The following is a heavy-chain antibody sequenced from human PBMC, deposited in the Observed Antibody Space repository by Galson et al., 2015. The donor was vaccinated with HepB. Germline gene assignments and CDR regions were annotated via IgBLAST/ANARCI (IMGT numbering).Heavy chain of an antibody. CDR2: IYSGGGT. CDR3: ARDPGAWFGEPKENWFDP. Sequence: SLRLSCAASGFTVSTNYMSWVRQAPGKGLEWVSVIYSGGGTNYADSVKGRFTISRDNSKNTLYLQMNSLRAEDTAVYYCARDPGAWFGEPKENWFDPWGQGTLVTVSS. V-gene: IGHV3-66*01. J-gene: IGHJ5*02. CDR1: GFTVSTNY. D-gene: IGHD3-10*01.